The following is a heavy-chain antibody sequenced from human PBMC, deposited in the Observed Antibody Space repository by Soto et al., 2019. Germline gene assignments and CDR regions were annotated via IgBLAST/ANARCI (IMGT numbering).Heavy chain of an antibody. D-gene: IGHD2-15*01. V-gene: IGHV4-59*01. CDR1: GGSISSYY. Sequence: SETLSLTCTVSGGSISSYYWSWIRQPPGKGLEWIGYIYYSGSTNYNPSLKSRVTISVDTSKNQFSLKLSSVTAADTAVYYCANFPSCSSSTCLDYWGRGTLVTVSS. J-gene: IGHJ4*02. CDR2: IYYSGST. CDR3: ANFPSCSSSTCLDY.